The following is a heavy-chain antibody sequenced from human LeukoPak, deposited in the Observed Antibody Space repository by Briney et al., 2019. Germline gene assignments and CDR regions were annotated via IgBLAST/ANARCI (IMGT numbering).Heavy chain of an antibody. J-gene: IGHJ4*02. Sequence: GGSLRLSCAASGFTFSSYAMHWVRQAPGKGLEWVAVISYDGSNKYYADSVKGRFTISRDNSKNTLYLQMNSLRAEDTAVYYCAKDRVLRYFDWLFDLDYWGQGTLVTVSS. D-gene: IGHD3-9*01. V-gene: IGHV3-30*04. CDR1: GFTFSSYA. CDR3: AKDRVLRYFDWLFDLDY. CDR2: ISYDGSNK.